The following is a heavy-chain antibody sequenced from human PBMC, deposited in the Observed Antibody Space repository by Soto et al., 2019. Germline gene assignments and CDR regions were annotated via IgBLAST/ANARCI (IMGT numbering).Heavy chain of an antibody. CDR3: ARDQAAGGTISRYFQD. J-gene: IGHJ1*01. CDR1: GFTFSSYA. D-gene: IGHD6-13*01. Sequence: EVQLLESGGGLVQPEGSLRLSCEASGFTFSSYAMSWVRQAPGKGLEWVSGISGGGSTTYYADSMKGRFTISGDNAKNTLYLQVNRLRAENTAVYYCARDQAAGGTISRYFQDWGQGTLVTVSS. V-gene: IGHV3-23*01. CDR2: ISGGGSTT.